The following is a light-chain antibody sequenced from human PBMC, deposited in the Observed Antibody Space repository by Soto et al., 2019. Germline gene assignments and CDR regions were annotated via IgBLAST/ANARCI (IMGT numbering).Light chain of an antibody. CDR3: CLYVGATTYV. V-gene: IGLV2-23*01. Sequence: QSVLAQPASVSGSPGQPITISCTGASGYVGTYSLVSWYRQHPGKAPKVVIYEGHKRPSGVPDRFSGSTSVNTASLTISGLQTDDEADYYCCLYVGATTYVFGTGTKLTVL. J-gene: IGLJ1*01. CDR2: EGH. CDR1: SGYVGTYSL.